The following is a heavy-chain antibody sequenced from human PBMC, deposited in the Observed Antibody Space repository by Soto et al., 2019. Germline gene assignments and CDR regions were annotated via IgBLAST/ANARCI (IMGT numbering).Heavy chain of an antibody. CDR3: VRGYCTTSPCSGDFQF. D-gene: IGHD2-15*01. V-gene: IGHV1-46*01. CDR1: GYKFTTNF. CDR2: IHPSGDT. Sequence: ASVKVSCKASGYKFTTNFIHWVRQAPRQGLEWMGKIHPSGDTGYAQKFRGRVTLTIDTSTTTAYMDLRNLTYQDTAVSFSVRGYCTTSPCSGDFQFWGQGTLVTVSS. J-gene: IGHJ1*01.